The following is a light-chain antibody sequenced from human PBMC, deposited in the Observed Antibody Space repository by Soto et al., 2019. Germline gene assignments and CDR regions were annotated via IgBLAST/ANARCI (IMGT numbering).Light chain of an antibody. CDR3: QQYHSSHT. CDR1: QSVSSNY. V-gene: IGKV3-20*01. CDR2: GAS. Sequence: IVLTQSTGTLSLSPGERATRSCRASQSVSSNYLAWYQQKPGQAPRLLIYGASSRATGIPDRFSGSGSGTDFTLTISRLEPEDFAVYYCQQYHSSHTFGQGTKVDIK. J-gene: IGKJ1*01.